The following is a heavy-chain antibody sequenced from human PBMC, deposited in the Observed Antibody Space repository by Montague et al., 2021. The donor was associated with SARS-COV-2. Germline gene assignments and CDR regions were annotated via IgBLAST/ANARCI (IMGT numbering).Heavy chain of an antibody. V-gene: IGHV6-1*01. CDR3: ARGWVATIPHMDN. CDR1: GDSVSSNSAA. J-gene: IGHJ4*02. D-gene: IGHD5-12*01. Sequence: CAISGDSVSSNSAAWNWIRQSPSRGLEWLGRTYYRSKWHNDYAVSLKSRITINPDTPKNQFSLQLKSVTPEDTAVYYCARGWVATIPHMDNWGQGSLVIVSS. CDR2: TYYRSKWHN.